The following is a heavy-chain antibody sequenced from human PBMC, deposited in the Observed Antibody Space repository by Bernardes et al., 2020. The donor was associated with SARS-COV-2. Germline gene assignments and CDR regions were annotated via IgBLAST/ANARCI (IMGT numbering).Heavy chain of an antibody. CDR2: IYYTGRP. CDR3: ARPEGVGGYHGMDV. CDR1: GGSITRSSYY. V-gene: IGHV4-39*01. Sequence: SETLSLTCSVSGGSITRSSYYWAWIRQSPEKGLEWIGAIYYTGRPYYNPSLKSRVTISIDTSSNQFSLTLSSVTAADTAVYYCARPEGVGGYHGMDVWGQGTTVTVS. J-gene: IGHJ6*02.